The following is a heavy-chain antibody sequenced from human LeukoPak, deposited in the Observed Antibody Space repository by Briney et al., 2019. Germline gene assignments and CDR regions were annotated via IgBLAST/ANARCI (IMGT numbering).Heavy chain of an antibody. Sequence: EASVKVSCKASGYTFSNYGISWVRQAPGLGLEWIGWTSYNGNTNYAQKFQDRVTMTTDTSTTTAYMELRSLESDDTAVYYCARHSGSGWQALGYWGQGTLVTVSS. V-gene: IGHV1-18*04. CDR1: GYTFSNYG. CDR2: TSYNGNT. CDR3: ARHSGSGWQALGY. J-gene: IGHJ4*02. D-gene: IGHD6-19*01.